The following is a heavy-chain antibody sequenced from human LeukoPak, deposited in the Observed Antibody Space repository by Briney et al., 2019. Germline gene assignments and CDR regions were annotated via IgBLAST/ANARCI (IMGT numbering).Heavy chain of an antibody. V-gene: IGHV3-9*01. CDR1: GFTFVEYA. CDR3: AKSTASGYIYEFDY. Sequence: SLRLSCAACGFTFVEYAMLGVGQAPGKGLEWVSGISWNSGGIGYADSVKGRFTISRDNAKNPLYLQMNSLRAEDTALYYCAKSTASGYIYEFDYWGQGTLVTVSS. J-gene: IGHJ4*02. CDR2: ISWNSGGI. D-gene: IGHD3-22*01.